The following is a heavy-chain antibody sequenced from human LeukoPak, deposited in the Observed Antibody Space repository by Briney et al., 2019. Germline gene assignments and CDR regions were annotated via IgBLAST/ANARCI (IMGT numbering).Heavy chain of an antibody. V-gene: IGHV4-39*01. D-gene: IGHD3-22*01. CDR3: ASRYYDTSGYYFDY. J-gene: IGHJ4*02. Sequence: PSETLSLTCTVSVGSISSSSYYWGWIRQPPGKGLEWIGSIYYSGSTYYNPSLKSRVTISVDTSKNQFSLKLSSVTAADTAVYYCASRYYDTSGYYFDYWGQGTLVTVSS. CDR2: IYYSGST. CDR1: VGSISSSSYY.